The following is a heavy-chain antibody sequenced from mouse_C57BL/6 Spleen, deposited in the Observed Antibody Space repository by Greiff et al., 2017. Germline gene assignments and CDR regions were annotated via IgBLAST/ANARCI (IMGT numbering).Heavy chain of an antibody. Sequence: QVQLQQPGAELVKPGASVKLSCKASGYTFTSYWMQWVKQRPGQGLEWIGEIDPSDSYTNYNQKFKGKATLTVDTSSSTAYMQLSSLTSEDSAVYYCARGSTGTGAWFAYWGQGTLVTVSA. CDR2: IDPSDSYT. J-gene: IGHJ3*01. D-gene: IGHD4-1*02. CDR1: GYTFTSYW. CDR3: ARGSTGTGAWFAY. V-gene: IGHV1-50*01.